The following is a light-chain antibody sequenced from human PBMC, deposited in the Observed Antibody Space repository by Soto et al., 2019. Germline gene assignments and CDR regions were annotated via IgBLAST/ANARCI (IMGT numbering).Light chain of an antibody. CDR1: QSLVYSDGNTY. V-gene: IGKV2-30*01. CDR3: MQDIYWPST. CDR2: QVS. J-gene: IGKJ1*01. Sequence: VVRTQSPLSLPVTLGQPASISCRSSQSLVYSDGNTYLHWFQQRPGQSPRRLIYQVSNRDSGVPDRFSGSGSGTDFTLKISRVEAEDVGVYYCMQDIYWPSTFGQGTKVDIK.